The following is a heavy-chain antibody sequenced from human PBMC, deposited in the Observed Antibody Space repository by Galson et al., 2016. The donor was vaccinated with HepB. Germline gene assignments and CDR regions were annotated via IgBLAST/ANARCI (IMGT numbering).Heavy chain of an antibody. CDR3: ARDVLGGSQDLGGGHYYYYYGMDV. CDR2: VWYDGTNE. CDR1: GFTFSTYG. Sequence: SLRLSCAASGFTFSTYGMHWVRQAPGKGLEWVAVVWYDGTNEYYADSVRGRFTFSRAHSKKSLYLQVSSLRAEDTAVYYCARDVLGGSQDLGGGHYYYYYGMDVWGKGTTVTVSS. D-gene: IGHD3-16*01. J-gene: IGHJ6*04. V-gene: IGHV3-33*01.